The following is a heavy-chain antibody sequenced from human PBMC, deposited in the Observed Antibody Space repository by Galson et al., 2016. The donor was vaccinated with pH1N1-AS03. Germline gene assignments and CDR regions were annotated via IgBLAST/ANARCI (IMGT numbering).Heavy chain of an antibody. CDR1: GGTFNSYA. CDR3: AREGHGGRCRTYAFDI. Sequence: SVKVSCKASGGTFNSYAISWVRQAPGQGLEWMGGIIPIFGTVNFAQRFQGRLTITADESTSTAYMDLSSLRSDDTAVYYCAREGHGGRCRTYAFDIWGQGTMVTVSS. D-gene: IGHD1-26*01. V-gene: IGHV1-69*13. J-gene: IGHJ3*02. CDR2: IIPIFGTV.